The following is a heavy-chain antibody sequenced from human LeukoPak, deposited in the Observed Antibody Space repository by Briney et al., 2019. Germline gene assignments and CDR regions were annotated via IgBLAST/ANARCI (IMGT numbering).Heavy chain of an antibody. CDR1: GFTFSTNA. D-gene: IGHD7-27*01. J-gene: IGHJ4*02. V-gene: IGHV3-30*02. Sequence: GGSLRLSCAASGFTFSTNAMHWVRQAPGKGLEWVAHIKSDGKNKWYSDSVRGRLTISRDTSKNTLYLQMNSLRVDDTAVYYCVKDANWACDYWGQGTLVTASS. CDR2: IKSDGKNK. CDR3: VKDANWACDY.